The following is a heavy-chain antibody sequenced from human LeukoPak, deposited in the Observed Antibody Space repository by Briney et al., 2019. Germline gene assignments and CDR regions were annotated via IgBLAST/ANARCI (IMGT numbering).Heavy chain of an antibody. CDR2: IKKDGSDK. V-gene: IGHV3-7*03. D-gene: IGHD3-10*01. J-gene: IGHJ4*02. CDR1: GCMFRNYW. CDR3: ARDRLIQDGSGNYWGFDY. Sequence: GSLRLSCAASGCMFRNYWMSWVRQAPGKGPEWLADIKKDGSDKKYVDSVKGRFTISRDNAKNSLYLQMNSMRAEDTAIYYCARDRLIQDGSGNYWGFDYWGQGILVTVSS.